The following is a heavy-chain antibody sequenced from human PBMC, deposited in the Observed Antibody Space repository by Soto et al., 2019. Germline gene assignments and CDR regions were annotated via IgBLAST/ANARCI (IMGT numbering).Heavy chain of an antibody. CDR1: RYIFTNYG. J-gene: IGHJ6*02. CDR2: ITTYNGNT. V-gene: IGHV1-18*01. CDR3: ARALTGYGMDV. Sequence: QAQLVQSGVEVREPGASVKVSCKAVRYIFTNYGVSWVRQATGQGLEWMRWITTYNGNTEYAQKSQGRVTMTTDASTSTAHMELGTPGSGGPAIYYCARALTGYGMDVWGQGTTVTVSS.